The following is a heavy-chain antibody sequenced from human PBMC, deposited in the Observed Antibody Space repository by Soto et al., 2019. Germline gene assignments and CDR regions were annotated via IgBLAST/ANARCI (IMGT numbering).Heavy chain of an antibody. CDR1: GGSIGSYY. V-gene: IGHV4-59*12. Sequence: TSETLSLTCTVSGGSIGSYYGSWIRQPPGKGLEWIGYIYYSGSTNYNPSLKSRVTISVDTSKNQFSLKLSSVTAADTAVYYCARARVLLWFGVFHGMDVWGQGTTVTVSS. CDR3: ARARVLLWFGVFHGMDV. D-gene: IGHD3-10*01. CDR2: IYYSGST. J-gene: IGHJ6*02.